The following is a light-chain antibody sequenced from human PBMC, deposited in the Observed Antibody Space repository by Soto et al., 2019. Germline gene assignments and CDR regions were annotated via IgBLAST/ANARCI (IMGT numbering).Light chain of an antibody. CDR2: GAS. CDR1: QSVRSK. J-gene: IGKJ5*01. V-gene: IGKV3-15*01. Sequence: AMTQSPATLSDSLGETLTLSCRASQSVRSKLAWYQQKPGQAPRLFIYGASTRATGIPARFSGSGSGTEFTLTISSLQSEDFAIYYCQQYNNWPPITLGQGTRLEIK. CDR3: QQYNNWPPIT.